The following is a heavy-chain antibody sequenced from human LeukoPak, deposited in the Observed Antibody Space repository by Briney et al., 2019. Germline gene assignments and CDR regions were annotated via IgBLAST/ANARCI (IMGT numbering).Heavy chain of an antibody. CDR1: GGSISGYY. CDR3: ARSGTYYRTFDF. Sequence: SETLSLTCTVSGGSISGYYWTWIRQPAGKGLDWIGRIYISGSTNYNPSLKSRVTISLDTSNNQFSLNLSSVTATDTAVYYCARSGTYYRTFDFWGQGTLVTVSS. J-gene: IGHJ4*02. D-gene: IGHD1-26*01. V-gene: IGHV4-4*07. CDR2: IYISGST.